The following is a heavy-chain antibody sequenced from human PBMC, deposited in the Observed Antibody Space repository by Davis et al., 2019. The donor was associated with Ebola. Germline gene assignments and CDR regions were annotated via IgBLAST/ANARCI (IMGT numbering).Heavy chain of an antibody. CDR2: ISYDASNK. V-gene: IGHV3-30-3*02. CDR3: AKRGLGPNRPFDY. J-gene: IGHJ4*02. D-gene: IGHD1-26*01. CDR1: GFTFSTYP. Sequence: GGSLRLSCAASGFTFSTYPMHWVRQAPGKGLEWVGLISYDASNKNYPDSVKGRFTISRDNAKNSLYLQMNSLRAEDTAVYYCAKRGLGPNRPFDYWGQGTLVTVSS.